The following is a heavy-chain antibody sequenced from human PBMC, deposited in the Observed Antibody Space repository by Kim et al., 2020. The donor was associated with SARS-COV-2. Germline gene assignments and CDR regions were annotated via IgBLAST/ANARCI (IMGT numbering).Heavy chain of an antibody. J-gene: IGHJ4*02. V-gene: IGHV1-69*02. D-gene: IGHD3-10*01. Sequence: KVQGRVTITADKSTYTAYMELSSLRSEDTAVYYCARGSMVRGVIISHFDYWGQGTLVTVSS. CDR3: ARGSMVRGVIISHFDY.